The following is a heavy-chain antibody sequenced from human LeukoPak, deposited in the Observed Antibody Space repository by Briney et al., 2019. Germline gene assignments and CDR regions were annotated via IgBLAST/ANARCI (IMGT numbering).Heavy chain of an antibody. CDR3: ARAGWIITSGIDY. V-gene: IGHV4-38-2*01. D-gene: IGHD3-10*01. CDR1: GYSISRGYY. CDR2: IYHTGST. J-gene: IGHJ4*02. Sequence: SETLSLTCGVSGYSISRGYYWAWIRQPPGKGLEWIGTIYHTGSTYYTPSLGSRVTISVDTSMNEFSLNLNSVTAADTAVYYCARAGWIITSGIDYWGQGALVTVSS.